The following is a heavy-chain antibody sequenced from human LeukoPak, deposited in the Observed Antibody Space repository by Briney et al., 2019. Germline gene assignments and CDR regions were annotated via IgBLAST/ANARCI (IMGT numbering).Heavy chain of an antibody. J-gene: IGHJ4*02. CDR1: GGSISSYY. D-gene: IGHD3-22*01. CDR3: ARGQKGHHTARITMIVVVSQGFDY. V-gene: IGHV4-34*01. CDR2: INHSGST. Sequence: PSETLSLTCTVSGGSISSYYWSWIRQPPGKGLEWIGEINHSGSTNYNPSLKSRVTISVDTSKNQFSLKLSSVTAADTAVYYCARGQKGHHTARITMIVVVSQGFDYWGQGTLVTVSS.